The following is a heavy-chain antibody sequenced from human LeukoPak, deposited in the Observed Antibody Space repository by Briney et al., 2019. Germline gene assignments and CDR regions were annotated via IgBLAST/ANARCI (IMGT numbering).Heavy chain of an antibody. Sequence: GGSLRLSCATSGFTFSSYGMSWVRQAPGKGLEWLSSISGGSSYTYYADSVKDRFTISRDNAENSLYLQMNSLRAEDTAVYYCARGRGYSGSSTDMDVWGRGTTVTVSS. V-gene: IGHV3-21*01. CDR2: ISGGSSYT. J-gene: IGHJ6*02. CDR1: GFTFSSYG. D-gene: IGHD6-6*01. CDR3: ARGRGYSGSSTDMDV.